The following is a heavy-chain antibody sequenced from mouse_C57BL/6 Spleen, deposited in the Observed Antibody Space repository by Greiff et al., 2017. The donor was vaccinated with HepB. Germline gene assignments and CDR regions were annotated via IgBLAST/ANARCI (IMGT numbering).Heavy chain of an antibody. CDR2: IHPSDSDT. CDR3: AICNYPYYYAMDY. Sequence: QVQLKQPGAELVKPGASVKVSCKASGYTFTSYWMHWVKQRPGQGLEWIGRIHPSDSDTNYNQKFKGKATLTVDKSSSTAYMQLSSLTSEDSAVYYCAICNYPYYYAMDYWGQGTSVTVSS. J-gene: IGHJ4*01. V-gene: IGHV1-74*01. D-gene: IGHD2-1*01. CDR1: GYTFTSYW.